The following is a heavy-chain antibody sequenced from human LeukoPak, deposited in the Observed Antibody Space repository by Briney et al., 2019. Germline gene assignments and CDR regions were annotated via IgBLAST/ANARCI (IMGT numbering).Heavy chain of an antibody. Sequence: LAGGSLRLSCTVSGFTVSSNSMSWVRQAPGKGLEGVAFIRYAGSNKYYADSVKGRFTISRDNSKNTLYLQMNSLRAEDTAVYYCAKDGLGEGERYYYYYMDVWGKGTTVTISS. CDR1: GFTVSSNS. CDR2: IRYAGSNK. CDR3: AKDGLGEGERYYYYYMDV. D-gene: IGHD3-10*01. J-gene: IGHJ6*03. V-gene: IGHV3-30*02.